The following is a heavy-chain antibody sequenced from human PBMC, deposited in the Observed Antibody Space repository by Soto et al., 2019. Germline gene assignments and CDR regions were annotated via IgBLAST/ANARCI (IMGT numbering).Heavy chain of an antibody. V-gene: IGHV6-1*01. CDR2: TYYRSKWYN. Sequence: SPTLSLPCAISGDRVSSNSAAWNWIRQSPSRGLEWLGRTYYRSKWYNDYAVSVKSRITINPDTSKNQFSLQLNSVTPEDTAVYYCARGWAAAGTRGENWFDPWGQGTLVTVSS. CDR3: ARGWAAAGTRGENWFDP. J-gene: IGHJ5*02. D-gene: IGHD6-13*01. CDR1: GDRVSSNSAA.